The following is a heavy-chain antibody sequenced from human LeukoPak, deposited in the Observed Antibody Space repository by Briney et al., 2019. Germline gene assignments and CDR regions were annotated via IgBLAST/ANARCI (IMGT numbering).Heavy chain of an antibody. J-gene: IGHJ6*02. V-gene: IGHV3-7*05. CDR1: GFTFSSYW. Sequence: GGSLRLSCAASGFTFSSYWMSWVRQAPGKGLEWVANIKQDGSEEVYVDSVKGRFTISRDNAKNSLFLQMNTLRAEDTAVYYCARDPYSSTWSYGMDVWGQGTTVTVSS. CDR3: ARDPYSSTWSYGMDV. CDR2: IKQDGSEE. D-gene: IGHD6-6*01.